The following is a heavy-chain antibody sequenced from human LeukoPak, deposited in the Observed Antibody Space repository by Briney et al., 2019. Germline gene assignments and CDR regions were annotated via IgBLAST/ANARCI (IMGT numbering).Heavy chain of an antibody. V-gene: IGHV4-59*01. CDR3: AGRGSGIDYYGMDV. CDR2: IYYSGST. J-gene: IGHJ6*02. D-gene: IGHD3-10*01. Sequence: SETLSLTCTVSGGSISSYYWSWIRQPPGKGLEWIGYIYYSGSTNYNPSLKSRVTISVDTSKNQFSLKLSSVTAADTAVYYCAGRGSGIDYYGMDVWGQGTTVTVSS. CDR1: GGSISSYY.